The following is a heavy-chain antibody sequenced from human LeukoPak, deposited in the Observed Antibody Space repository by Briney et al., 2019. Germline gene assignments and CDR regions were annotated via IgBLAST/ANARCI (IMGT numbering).Heavy chain of an antibody. CDR1: GGSISSYY. J-gene: IGHJ4*02. D-gene: IGHD1-26*01. CDR3: AGGYSGSYFVRTFDY. Sequence: PSETLPLTCTVSGGSISSYYWSWIRQPPGKGLEWIGYIYTSGSTNYNPSLKSRVTISVDTSKNQFSLKLSSVTAADTAVYYCAGGYSGSYFVRTFDYWGQGTLVTVSS. CDR2: IYTSGST. V-gene: IGHV4-4*09.